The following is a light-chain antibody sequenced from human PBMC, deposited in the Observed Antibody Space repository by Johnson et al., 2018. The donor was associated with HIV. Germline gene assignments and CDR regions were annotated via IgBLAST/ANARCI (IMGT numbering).Light chain of an antibody. CDR2: ENN. CDR3: GTWNSSLSVLYV. Sequence: QSVLTQPPSVSAAPGQKVTISCSGSSSNIGNNYVSWYQQLPGTAPKLLIYENNKRPSGIPDRFSCSKSGTSATLGITGLQTGDEADYYCGTWNSSLSVLYVFGTGTTVTVL. V-gene: IGLV1-51*02. CDR1: SSNIGNNY. J-gene: IGLJ1*01.